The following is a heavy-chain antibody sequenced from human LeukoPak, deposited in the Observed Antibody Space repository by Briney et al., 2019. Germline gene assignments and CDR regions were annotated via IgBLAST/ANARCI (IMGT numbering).Heavy chain of an antibody. CDR2: IYYSGST. Sequence: SETLSLTCTVSGGSISSYYWSWIRQPPGKGLEWIGYIYYSGSTNYNPSLKSRVTISVDTSKNQFSLKLSSVTAADTAVYYCARGQWLVHFDYWGQGTLVTVSS. CDR3: ARGQWLVHFDY. D-gene: IGHD6-19*01. J-gene: IGHJ4*02. V-gene: IGHV4-59*01. CDR1: GGSISSYY.